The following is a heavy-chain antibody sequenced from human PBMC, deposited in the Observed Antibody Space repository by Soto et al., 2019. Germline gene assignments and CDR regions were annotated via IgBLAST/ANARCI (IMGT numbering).Heavy chain of an antibody. D-gene: IGHD4-17*01. J-gene: IGHJ6*02. CDR1: GGSFSGYY. CDR3: ARVTMVIRDSDHFGVDV. V-gene: IGHV4-34*01. Sequence: PSETLSLTCAVYGGSFSGYYWSWIRQPPGKGLEWIGSISHSGTTSYSPSLASRVSISVDTSKNQVSLKLTSVTAADTAVYFCARVTMVIRDSDHFGVDVWGHGTTVTVSS. CDR2: ISHSGTT.